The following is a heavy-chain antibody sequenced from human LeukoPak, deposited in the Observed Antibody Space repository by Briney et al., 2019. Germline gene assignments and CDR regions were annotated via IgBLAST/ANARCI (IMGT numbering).Heavy chain of an antibody. CDR3: AAEGDYVWGSLLPDAFDI. CDR1: GFTFTSSA. V-gene: IGHV1-58*01. D-gene: IGHD3-16*01. Sequence: GASVKVSCKASGFTFTSSAVQWVRQARGQRLEWIGWIVVGSGNTNYAQKFQERVTITRDMSTSTAYMELSSLRSEDTAVYYCAAEGDYVWGSLLPDAFDIWGQGTMVTVSS. CDR2: IVVGSGNT. J-gene: IGHJ3*02.